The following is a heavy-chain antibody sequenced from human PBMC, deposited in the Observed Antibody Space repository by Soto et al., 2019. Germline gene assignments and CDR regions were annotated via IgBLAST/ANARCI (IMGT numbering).Heavy chain of an antibody. D-gene: IGHD3-22*01. Sequence: GGSLRLSCAASGFTFSNAWMSWVRQAPGKGLEWVGRIKSKTDGGTTDYAAPVKGRFTISRDDSKNTLYLQMNSLKTEDTAVYYCTTQPPRYYDSSGYYFDYWGQGTLVTVSS. CDR1: GFTFSNAW. V-gene: IGHV3-15*01. CDR3: TTQPPRYYDSSGYYFDY. J-gene: IGHJ4*02. CDR2: IKSKTDGGTT.